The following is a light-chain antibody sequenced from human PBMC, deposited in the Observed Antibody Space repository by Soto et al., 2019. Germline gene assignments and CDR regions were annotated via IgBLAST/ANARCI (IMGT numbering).Light chain of an antibody. CDR1: QDINNY. Sequence: DIQLTQSPSAMSASIGDGVTITCRASQDINNYVGWFQQKPGKAPQRLIHGATSLQSGVPSRFSGSGSGTEFTLTIRSRQPEDSATYYCQQHHSYPYTFGQGTHLEI. CDR3: QQHHSYPYT. J-gene: IGKJ2*01. V-gene: IGKV1-17*03. CDR2: GAT.